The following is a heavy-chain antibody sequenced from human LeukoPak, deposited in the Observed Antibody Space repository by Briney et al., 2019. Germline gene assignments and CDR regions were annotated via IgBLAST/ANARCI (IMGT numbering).Heavy chain of an antibody. CDR1: GFTFTSYW. D-gene: IGHD6-13*01. CDR2: IRQDGGEK. V-gene: IGHV3-7*01. CDR3: ARDGTAPGLYFDL. J-gene: IGHJ4*01. Sequence: PGGSLRLSCAVSGFTFTSYWMNWVRQAPGKGLEWVASIRQDGGEKSYVDSVEGRFTISRDNTKNSLYLQMSSLRAEDTAVYYCARDGTAPGLYFDLWGQGTLVTVSS.